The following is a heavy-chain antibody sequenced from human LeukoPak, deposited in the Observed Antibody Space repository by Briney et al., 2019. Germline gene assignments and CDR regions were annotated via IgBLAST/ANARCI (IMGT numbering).Heavy chain of an antibody. D-gene: IGHD6-13*01. CDR2: ISSNGGST. Sequence: GGSLRLSCAASGFTFSSYAMHWVRQAPGKGLEYVSAISSNGGSTYYANSVKGRFTISRDNSKNTLYLQMGSLRAEDMAVYYCARAGSSSRSDFDYWGQGTLVTVSS. CDR1: GFTFSSYA. J-gene: IGHJ4*02. V-gene: IGHV3-64*01. CDR3: ARAGSSSRSDFDY.